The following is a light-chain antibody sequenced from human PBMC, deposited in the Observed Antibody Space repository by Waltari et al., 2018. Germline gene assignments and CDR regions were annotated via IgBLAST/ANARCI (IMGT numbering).Light chain of an antibody. Sequence: QSALTQPPSASGSPGQSVTISCPEPSIDVGSYDYFSWYQHHPDKAPKLIIFEVNKWPSGVPDRFSGSKSGNTASLTVSGLQAEDEADYYCSSYAGTDNFVVFGGGTKLTVL. V-gene: IGLV2-8*01. CDR1: SIDVGSYDY. CDR3: SSYAGTDNFVV. J-gene: IGLJ2*01. CDR2: EVN.